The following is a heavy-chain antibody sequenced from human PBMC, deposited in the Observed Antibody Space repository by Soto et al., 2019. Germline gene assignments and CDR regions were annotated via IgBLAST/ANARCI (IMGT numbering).Heavy chain of an antibody. D-gene: IGHD2-21*02. V-gene: IGHV4-59*01. CDR1: VGSISSYY. CDR3: ARGGCDGGKCYPYNFDF. J-gene: IGHJ4*02. Sequence: SETLSLTCSVSVGSISSYYWTWVRQSPGKRLEWIGYIFYTGTTNYNPSLQSRVTMSVDTSNNRFSLMMTSLTAADTAVYYCARGGCDGGKCYPYNFDFWGQGTLVTVSS. CDR2: IFYTGTT.